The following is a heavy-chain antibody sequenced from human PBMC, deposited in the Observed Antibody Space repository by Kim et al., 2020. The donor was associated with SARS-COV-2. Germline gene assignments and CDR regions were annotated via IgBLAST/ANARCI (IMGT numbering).Heavy chain of an antibody. CDR1: GFTFSSYA. CDR2: ISCSGGST. V-gene: IGHV3-23*01. CDR3: AKDQYSSMGYVDC. D-gene: IGHD6-13*01. Sequence: GGSLRLSCTASGFTFSSYAMSWVRQAPGKGLEWVSAISCSGGSTYYADSVKGRFTISRDNSKNTLYLQMNSLRAEDTAVYYCAKDQYSSMGYVDCWGQGTLVTVSS. J-gene: IGHJ4*02.